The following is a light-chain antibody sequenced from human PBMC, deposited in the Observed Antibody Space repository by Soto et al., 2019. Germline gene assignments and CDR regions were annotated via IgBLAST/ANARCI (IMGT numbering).Light chain of an antibody. Sequence: DTQMTQSPSTLSASVGDRVSITCRASQRISSWLAWYQQKPGKAPKLLIYEASSLNSGVPSRFSGSGSGTEFTLTISSLQPDDFATYYCQQYNSYWWTFGQGTKVEIK. CDR2: EAS. CDR1: QRISSW. V-gene: IGKV1-5*03. CDR3: QQYNSYWWT. J-gene: IGKJ1*01.